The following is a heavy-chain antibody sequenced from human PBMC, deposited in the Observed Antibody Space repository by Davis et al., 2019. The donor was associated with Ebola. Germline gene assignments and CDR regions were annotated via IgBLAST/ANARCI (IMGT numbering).Heavy chain of an antibody. J-gene: IGHJ5*02. Sequence: GESLKISCTDSVITFSSYAMTWVRQAPGKGLEWVSGINWNGGSTGYVDSVKGRFTISRDKAKNSLYLRMNSLRAEDTALYHCARVNAVTGYSRFDLWGQGTQVTVSS. CDR2: INWNGGST. CDR3: ARVNAVTGYSRFDL. V-gene: IGHV3-20*01. CDR1: VITFSSYA. D-gene: IGHD3-9*01.